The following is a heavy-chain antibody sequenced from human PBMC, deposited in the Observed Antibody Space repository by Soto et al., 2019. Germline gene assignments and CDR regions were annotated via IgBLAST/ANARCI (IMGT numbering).Heavy chain of an antibody. V-gene: IGHV4-31*03. CDR3: ARQITMVRGIDY. Sequence: PSETLSLTCIVSGGSIGRGGYYWSWIRQRPGKGLEWIGYVYFNGNTYSNPSLKSRVTMSADMSANQFSLNLRSVTAADSGLYYCARQITMVRGIDYWGQGTLVTVSS. CDR2: VYFNGNT. J-gene: IGHJ4*02. CDR1: GGSIGRGGYY. D-gene: IGHD3-10*01.